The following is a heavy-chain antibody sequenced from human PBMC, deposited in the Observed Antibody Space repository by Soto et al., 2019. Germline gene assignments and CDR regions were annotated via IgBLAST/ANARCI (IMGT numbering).Heavy chain of an antibody. V-gene: IGHV4-34*01. D-gene: IGHD3-10*01. J-gene: IGHJ4*02. CDR1: GGSFSGYY. CDR2: INHSGST. CDR3: GTRAWYYGSGSHHAFDY. Sequence: SETLSLTCAVYGGSFSGYYWSWIRQPPGKGLEWIGEINHSGSTNYNPSLKSRVTISVDTSKNQFSLKLSTVTAADTAVYYWGTRAWYYGSGSHHAFDYWGQGPLVTVSS.